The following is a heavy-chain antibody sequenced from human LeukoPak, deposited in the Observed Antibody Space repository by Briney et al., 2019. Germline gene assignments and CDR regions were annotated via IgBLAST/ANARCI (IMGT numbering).Heavy chain of an antibody. D-gene: IGHD5-12*01. CDR1: GGPISSYY. J-gene: IGHJ3*02. V-gene: IGHV4-59*12. CDR2: NYYSGSP. CDR3: ARSCLIVDIVATIRARLGGNAFDI. Sequence: SETLSLTCTGSGGPISSYYWSWIRQPPGKGLEWIGHNYYSGSPNYNPSLKSRVYISVDTSKNQLSLKLSSETAADTAVYYCARSCLIVDIVATIRARLGGNAFDIWGQGTMVIVSS.